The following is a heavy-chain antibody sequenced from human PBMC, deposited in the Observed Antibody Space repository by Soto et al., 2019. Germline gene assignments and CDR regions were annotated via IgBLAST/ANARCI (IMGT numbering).Heavy chain of an antibody. V-gene: IGHV4-30-4*01. Sequence: PSETLSLTCSVSGASVAGGSYYWSWVRQPPGKGLEWIGYIPSRGRPFYNPSLTSRGTISADTSKNQLSLQLTSVTAADTAVYYCARDTYSGWFDPWGQGTPVTVSS. CDR2: IPSRGRP. J-gene: IGHJ5*02. CDR1: GASVAGGSYY. CDR3: ARDTYSGWFDP. D-gene: IGHD5-12*01.